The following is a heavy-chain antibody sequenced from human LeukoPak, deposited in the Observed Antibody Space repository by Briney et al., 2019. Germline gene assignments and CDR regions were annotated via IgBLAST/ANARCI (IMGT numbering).Heavy chain of an antibody. Sequence: SETLSLTCAVYGGSFSGYYWSWIRQPPGKGLEWIGSIYYSGSTYYNPSLKSRVTISVDTSKNQFSLKLSSVTAADTAVYYCARQRVAVAGTDFYYYYGMDVWGQGTTVTVSS. V-gene: IGHV4-34*01. CDR2: IYYSGST. CDR1: GGSFSGYY. CDR3: ARQRVAVAGTDFYYYYGMDV. J-gene: IGHJ6*02. D-gene: IGHD6-19*01.